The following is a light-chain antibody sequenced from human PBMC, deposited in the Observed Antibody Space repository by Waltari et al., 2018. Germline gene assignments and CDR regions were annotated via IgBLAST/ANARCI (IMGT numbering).Light chain of an antibody. Sequence: DLQLTQSPSFLSASLGDRVTITCRASQDLNTYLAWYQLRPGNAPKLLIFLASELQSGVPSRFSGSGSGTEFTLTISGLQPDDFATYYCQQLNFYPLTFGGGTRVEIK. J-gene: IGKJ4*01. V-gene: IGKV1-9*01. CDR2: LAS. CDR3: QQLNFYPLT. CDR1: QDLNTY.